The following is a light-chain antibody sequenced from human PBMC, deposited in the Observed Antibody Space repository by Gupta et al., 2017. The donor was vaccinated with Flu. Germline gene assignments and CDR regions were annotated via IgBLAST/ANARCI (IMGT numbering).Light chain of an antibody. Sequence: VTISSTGRSANIRSSNVSWYQQNPGPAPVVLIYVKNKRPSGVPDRFSGSSSGTTASLTITGVQAEDEADYYCDARDSSRNRGVFGAGTKLTVL. CDR2: VKN. J-gene: IGLJ1*01. CDR3: DARDSSRNRGV. CDR1: SANIRSSN. V-gene: IGLV1-44*01.